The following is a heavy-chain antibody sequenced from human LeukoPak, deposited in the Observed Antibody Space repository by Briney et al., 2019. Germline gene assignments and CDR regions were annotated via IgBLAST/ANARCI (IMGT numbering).Heavy chain of an antibody. D-gene: IGHD1-1*01. J-gene: IGHJ6*03. V-gene: IGHV3-64*02. Sequence: GGSLTLACRASGFTFSSYPMVWVRQAPGKGLEXXXXXXXXXGSKYYADSVEGRFTVSRDSSKNTLFLKLGSLRPDDTAVYYCARPRAPYNNHHSHFYMDAWGKGTTVVVSS. CDR1: GFTFSSYP. CDR2: XXXXXGSK. CDR3: ARPRAPYNNHHSHFYMDA.